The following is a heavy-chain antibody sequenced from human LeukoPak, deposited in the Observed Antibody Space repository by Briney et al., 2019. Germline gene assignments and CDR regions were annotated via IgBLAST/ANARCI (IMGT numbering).Heavy chain of an antibody. V-gene: IGHV3-23*01. J-gene: IGHJ4*02. Sequence: AGGSLRLSCAASGFTFSSYAMSWVRQAPGKGLEWVSAISGSGGSAYYADSVKGRFTISRDNSKNTLYLQMNSLRAEDTAVYYCANMGSGYDFDYWGQGTLVTVSS. CDR2: ISGSGGSA. CDR1: GFTFSSYA. D-gene: IGHD3-22*01. CDR3: ANMGSGYDFDY.